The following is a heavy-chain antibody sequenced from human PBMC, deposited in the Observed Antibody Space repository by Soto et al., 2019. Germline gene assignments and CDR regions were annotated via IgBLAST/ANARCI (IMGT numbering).Heavy chain of an antibody. CDR2: ISSRSSYT. D-gene: IGHD5-12*01. J-gene: IGHJ4*02. CDR1: SVRC. CDR3: ARDHHRYSGYDYVDY. Sequence: SVRCMSWIRQAPGKGLEWVSYISSRSSYTNYADSVKGRFTISRDNAKNSLYLQMNSLRAEDTAVYYCARDHHRYSGYDYVDYWGQGTLVTVSS. V-gene: IGHV3-11*05.